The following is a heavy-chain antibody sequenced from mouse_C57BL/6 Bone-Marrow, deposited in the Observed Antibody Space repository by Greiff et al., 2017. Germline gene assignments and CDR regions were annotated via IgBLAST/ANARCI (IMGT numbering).Heavy chain of an antibody. V-gene: IGHV5-6*01. J-gene: IGHJ2*01. Sequence: EVKLMESGGDLVKPGGSLKLSCAASGFTFSSYGMSWVRQTPDTRLEWVATISSGGSCTYYPDSVKGRFTISRDNAKNTLYLQMSSRKSEDTAMDYCARRGLLRLFDYWGQGTTLTVSA. CDR1: GFTFSSYG. CDR2: ISSGGSCT. D-gene: IGHD1-2*01. CDR3: ARRGLLRLFDY.